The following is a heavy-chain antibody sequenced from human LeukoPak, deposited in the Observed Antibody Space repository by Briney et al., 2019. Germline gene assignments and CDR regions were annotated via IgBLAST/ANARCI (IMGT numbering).Heavy chain of an antibody. CDR2: IYSSGST. J-gene: IGHJ4*02. V-gene: IGHV4-61*02. D-gene: IGHD2-2*01. Sequence: SQTLSLTCTVSGGSITSAGYSWGWIRQPAGKGLEWIGRIYSSGSTNSDPSLKSRVTISVDTSKNQFSLKLRSLTAADTAVYFCARGYCTSTSCSENRYYFDSWGQGALVTVSS. CDR3: ARGYCTSTSCSENRYYFDS. CDR1: GGSITSAGYS.